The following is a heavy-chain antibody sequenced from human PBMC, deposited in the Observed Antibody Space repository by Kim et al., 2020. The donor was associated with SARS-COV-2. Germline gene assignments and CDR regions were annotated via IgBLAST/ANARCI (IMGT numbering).Heavy chain of an antibody. CDR1: GFTFISHG. V-gene: IGHV3-30*02. CDR2: ISDDGRQI. D-gene: IGHD3-10*01. CDR3: AKGKSGSGYYYMDV. Sequence: GGSLRLSCAVSGFTFISHGIHWVRQAPGKGLEWVSFISDDGRQISYEDSVKGRFTISRDNSKNMLYLEMGNLRAEDTAVYYCAKGKSGSGYYYMDVWGTGTTVMVSS. J-gene: IGHJ6*03.